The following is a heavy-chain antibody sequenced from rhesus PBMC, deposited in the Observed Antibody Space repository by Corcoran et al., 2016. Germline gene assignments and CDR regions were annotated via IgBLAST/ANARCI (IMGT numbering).Heavy chain of an antibody. J-gene: IGHJ4*01. D-gene: IGHD2-21*01. CDR3: ARGCSGIGCPLVNIDY. V-gene: IGHV4-173*01. CDR2: IFGSGGTI. Sequence: QLQLQESGPGLVKPSETLSLTCAFPGGSISSHYCLWIRQPPGEGLEWIGRIFGSGGTIDYNPSLKSRVTLSTDTSKNQFSLKLNSVTAADTAVYYCARGCSGIGCPLVNIDYWGQGVLVTVSS. CDR1: GGSISSHY.